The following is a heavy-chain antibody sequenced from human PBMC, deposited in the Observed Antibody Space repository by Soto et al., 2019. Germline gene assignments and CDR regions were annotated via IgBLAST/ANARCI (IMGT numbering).Heavy chain of an antibody. D-gene: IGHD5-12*01. CDR1: GFTFSDYY. Sequence: QVQLVESGGGLVKPGESLRLSCAASGFTFSDYYMSWIRQAPGKGLEWVSYISSSSSYTNYADSVKGRFTISRDNAKNSLYLQMNSLRAEDTAVYYCASGGYSGYDYPVDYWGQGTLVTVSS. CDR3: ASGGYSGYDYPVDY. J-gene: IGHJ4*02. CDR2: ISSSSSYT. V-gene: IGHV3-11*06.